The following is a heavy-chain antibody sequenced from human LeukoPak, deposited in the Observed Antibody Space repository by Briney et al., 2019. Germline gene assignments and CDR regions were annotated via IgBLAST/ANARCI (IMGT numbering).Heavy chain of an antibody. Sequence: GGSLRLSCAASGFTISSYAMSWVRQAPGKGLEWVSAISGSGGSTYYADSVKGRFTISRDNSKNTLYLQMNSLRAEDTAVYYCAKGKWRGDAFDIWGQGTMVTVSS. CDR1: GFTISSYA. V-gene: IGHV3-23*01. CDR3: AKGKWRGDAFDI. D-gene: IGHD1-26*01. CDR2: ISGSGGST. J-gene: IGHJ3*02.